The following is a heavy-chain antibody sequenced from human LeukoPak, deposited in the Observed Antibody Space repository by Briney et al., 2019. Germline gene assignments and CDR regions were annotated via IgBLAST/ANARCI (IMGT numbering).Heavy chain of an antibody. CDR1: GITFSDYY. J-gene: IGHJ3*02. V-gene: IGHV3-11*01. Sequence: GGSLRLSCAASGITFSDYYMSWIRQAPGKGLEWVSYISHTGSTIYYADSVKGRITISRDNAKNSLYLQMNSLRAEDTAVYYCVRRAHAFDIWGQGTMVTVSP. CDR3: VRRAHAFDI. CDR2: ISHTGSTI.